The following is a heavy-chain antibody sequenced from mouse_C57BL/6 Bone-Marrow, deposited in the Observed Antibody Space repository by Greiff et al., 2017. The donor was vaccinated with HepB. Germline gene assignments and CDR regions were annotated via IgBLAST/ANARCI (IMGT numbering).Heavy chain of an antibody. CDR1: GYTSTSYD. J-gene: IGHJ3*01. V-gene: IGHV1-85*01. D-gene: IGHD1-1*01. Sequence: VQLQQSGPELVKPGASVKLSCKASGYTSTSYDINWVKQRPGQGLEWIGWIYPRDGSTKYNEKFKGKATLTVDTSSSTAYMELHSLTSEDSAVYFCARSYYGSSFAYWGQGTLVTVSA. CDR2: IYPRDGST. CDR3: ARSYYGSSFAY.